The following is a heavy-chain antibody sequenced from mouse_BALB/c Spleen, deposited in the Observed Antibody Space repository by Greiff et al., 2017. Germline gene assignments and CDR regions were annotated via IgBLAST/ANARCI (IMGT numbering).Heavy chain of an antibody. V-gene: IGHV1-63*02. CDR3: ASSDGSYPFDY. D-gene: IGHD1-1*02. CDR2: IYPGGGYT. J-gene: IGHJ2*01. CDR1: GYTFTNYW. Sequence: QVQLQQSGAELVRPGTSVKMSCKAAGYTFTNYWMGWVKQRPGHGLEWIGEIYPGGGYTNYNEKFKGKATMTADTSSSTAYMQLSSLTSEDSAVCYGASSDGSYPFDYWGQGTTLTVSS.